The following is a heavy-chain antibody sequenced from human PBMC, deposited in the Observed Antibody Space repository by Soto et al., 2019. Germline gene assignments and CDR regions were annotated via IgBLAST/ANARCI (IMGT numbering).Heavy chain of an antibody. CDR2: VSTSGRST. Sequence: PXGSLRLSCTASGFTFSEYTIYWVRQVPGKGLQAISAVSTSGRSTYYADSVKDRFTISRDNSKNTLFLQMNSLRAEDTAVYYCAKSPLFLWFREPTLTNYFDYWGQGTLVTVSS. J-gene: IGHJ4*02. CDR3: AKSPLFLWFREPTLTNYFDY. CDR1: GFTFSEYT. D-gene: IGHD3-10*01. V-gene: IGHV3-64D*06.